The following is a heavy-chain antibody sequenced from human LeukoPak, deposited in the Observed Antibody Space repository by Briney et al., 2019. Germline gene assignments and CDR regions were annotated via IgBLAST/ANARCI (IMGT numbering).Heavy chain of an antibody. D-gene: IGHD6-19*01. V-gene: IGHV4-39*01. CDR1: GGSISSSSYY. J-gene: IGHJ4*02. CDR2: IYYSGST. Sequence: SETLSLTCTVSGGSISSSSYYWGWIRQPPGKGLEWIGSIYYSGSTYYNPSLKSRVTISVDTSKNQFSLKLSSVTAADTAVYYCARLNSSGYNYFDYWGQGTLVSVSS. CDR3: ARLNSSGYNYFDY.